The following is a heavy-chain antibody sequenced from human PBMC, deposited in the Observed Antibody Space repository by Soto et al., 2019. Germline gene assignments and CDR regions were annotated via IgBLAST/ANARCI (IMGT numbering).Heavy chain of an antibody. J-gene: IGHJ2*01. CDR2: INHSGNT. CDR3: ARVTRDGSKRYWYFDL. CDR1: GGYFSGYY. V-gene: IGHV4-34*01. Sequence: QVQLQQWGAGLVEPSETLSLSCAVYGGYFSGYYWNWIRQPPGKGLEWIGEINHSGNTNYNPSLKSRLTISVDTSKNQFSLNLNSVTVADTAKYFCARVTRDGSKRYWYFDLWGRGTLVTVSS. D-gene: IGHD5-12*01.